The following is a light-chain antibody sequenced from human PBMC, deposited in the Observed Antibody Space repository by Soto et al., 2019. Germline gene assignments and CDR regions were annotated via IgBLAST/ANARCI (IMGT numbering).Light chain of an antibody. Sequence: DIVMTQSPLSLPVTPGEPASISCRSSQSLLHSNGYNYLDWYLQKPGQSPQLLIYLGSNRASGVPERFRGSGSGTAFTLKISRVEAEDVGVYYCMQALQTPRTLGQGTRLQIK. V-gene: IGKV2-28*01. CDR1: QSLLHSNGYNY. CDR2: LGS. J-gene: IGKJ5*01. CDR3: MQALQTPRT.